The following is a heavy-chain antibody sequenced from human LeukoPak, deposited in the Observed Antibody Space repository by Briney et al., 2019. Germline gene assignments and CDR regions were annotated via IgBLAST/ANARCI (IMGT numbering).Heavy chain of an antibody. D-gene: IGHD5-24*01. V-gene: IGHV1-69*05. CDR1: GGTFSSYA. CDR2: IIPIFGTA. Sequence: SVKVSCKASGGTFSSYAISWVRQAPGQGLEWRGGIIPIFGTANYAQKFQGRVTITTDESTSTAYMELSSLRSEDTAVYYCAGLGGGEMATTTLRNWGQGTLITVSS. CDR3: AGLGGGEMATTTLRN. J-gene: IGHJ4*02.